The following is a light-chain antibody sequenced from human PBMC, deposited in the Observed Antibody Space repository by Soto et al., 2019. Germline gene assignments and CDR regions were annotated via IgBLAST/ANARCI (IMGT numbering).Light chain of an antibody. CDR3: GTWDNSLSGGRAV. V-gene: IGLV1-51*01. J-gene: IGLJ3*02. CDR2: DNN. Sequence: QSVLMQPPSVSAAPGQMITVSCSGSSSNIGSNFVSWYQQFPGSAPRLLIYDNNERPSGIPVRFSGSKSGTSATLGITGLQAGDEAVYYCGTWDNSLSGGRAVFGGGTKVTVL. CDR1: SSNIGSNF.